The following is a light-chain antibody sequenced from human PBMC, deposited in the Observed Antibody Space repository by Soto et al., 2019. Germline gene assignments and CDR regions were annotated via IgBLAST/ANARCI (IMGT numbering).Light chain of an antibody. CDR1: RSVTSRY. J-gene: IGKJ1*01. Sequence: ESVLTQSPDTLSLSPGERATLSCRASRSVTSRYLAWYQQKPGQAPRLLIYDASSRATGIQDRFSGSGSGTDFTLTISRLEPEDFAVYYCQQHGDSLWTFGQGTKVEFK. V-gene: IGKV3-20*01. CDR3: QQHGDSLWT. CDR2: DAS.